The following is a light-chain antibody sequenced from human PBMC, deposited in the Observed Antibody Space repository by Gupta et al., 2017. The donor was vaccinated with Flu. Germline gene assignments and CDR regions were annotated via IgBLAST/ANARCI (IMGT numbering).Light chain of an antibody. V-gene: IGLV2-14*03. CDR2: DVS. Sequence: TSSDVGKYNYVSWYQQHPGKAPRLMIYDVSNRPSGVSNRFSGSKSGNTASLTISGLQAEDEADYYCSSYTSSNTVVFGGGTKLTVL. CDR1: SSDVGKYNY. J-gene: IGLJ2*01. CDR3: SSYTSSNTVV.